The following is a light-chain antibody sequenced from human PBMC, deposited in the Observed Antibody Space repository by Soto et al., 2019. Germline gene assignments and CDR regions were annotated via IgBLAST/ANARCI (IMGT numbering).Light chain of an antibody. Sequence: EIVLTQSPGTLSLSPADRATLACWSGETFTGKYLAWYQQKVGQAPRPLIFAASHRATGIPDRFSGSGSGTDFTLTISRLEPEDFAMYFCQQYSSPPQTFGQGTKVDIK. CDR1: ETFTGKY. CDR3: QQYSSPPQT. CDR2: AAS. V-gene: IGKV3-20*01. J-gene: IGKJ1*01.